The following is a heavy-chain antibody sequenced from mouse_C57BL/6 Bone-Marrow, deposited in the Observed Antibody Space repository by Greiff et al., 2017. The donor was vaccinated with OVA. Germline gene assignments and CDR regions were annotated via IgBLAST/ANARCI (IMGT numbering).Heavy chain of an antibody. V-gene: IGHV14-4*01. CDR1: GFNIKDDY. CDR3: TTGYGSGY. J-gene: IGHJ2*01. D-gene: IGHD1-1*01. Sequence: EVQLQQSGAELVRPGASVKLSCTASGFNIKDDYMHWVKQRPEQGLEWIGWIDPENGDTEYASKFQGKATITADTSSNTAYLQLSSLASEDTAVYYCTTGYGSGYWGQGTTLTVSS. CDR2: IDPENGDT.